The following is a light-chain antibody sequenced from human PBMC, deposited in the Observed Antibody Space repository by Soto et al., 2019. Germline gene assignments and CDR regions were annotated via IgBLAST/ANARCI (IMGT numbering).Light chain of an antibody. V-gene: IGLV1-40*01. J-gene: IGLJ2*01. Sequence: QSVLTQPPSVSGAPGQRVTISCTGSSSNIGAGYDVHWYQQFPGTAPKLLIYGNSNRPSGVPDRFSGSKSGTSASLAITGLQAEDEADHYCQSYDSSLSGSRDVVFGGGTKLTVL. CDR3: QSYDSSLSGSRDVV. CDR1: SSNIGAGYD. CDR2: GNS.